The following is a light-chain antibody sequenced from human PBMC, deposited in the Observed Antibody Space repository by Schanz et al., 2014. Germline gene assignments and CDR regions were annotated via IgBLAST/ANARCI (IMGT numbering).Light chain of an antibody. Sequence: DIQLTQSPSFLSASVGDRVTITCRPSQSISTSLHWYQQKPGKAPKFLIYATSNLQSGVPSRFSGSGSGTDFTLTISSLQPDDFATYYCQHETFGQGTKLEIK. J-gene: IGKJ2*01. CDR3: QHET. CDR1: QSISTS. CDR2: ATS. V-gene: IGKV1-39*02.